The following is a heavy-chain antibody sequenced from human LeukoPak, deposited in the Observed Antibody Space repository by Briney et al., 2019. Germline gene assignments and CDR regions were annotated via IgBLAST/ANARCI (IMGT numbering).Heavy chain of an antibody. J-gene: IGHJ4*02. CDR1: GGSISSYY. CDR3: ARAPMGGIGVGY. V-gene: IGHV4-59*01. D-gene: IGHD3-10*01. Sequence: SETLSLTCTVSGGSISSYYWTWIRQPPGKGLEWIGYIYYSGSTNYNPSLKSRVIISVDTSKNQFSLKLSSVTAADTAVYFCARAPMGGIGVGYWGQGTLVTVSS. CDR2: IYYSGST.